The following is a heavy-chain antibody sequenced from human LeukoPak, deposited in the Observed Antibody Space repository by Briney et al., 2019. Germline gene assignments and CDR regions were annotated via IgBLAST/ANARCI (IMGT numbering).Heavy chain of an antibody. CDR2: ISSRGSTI. CDR3: ARDRRAVANNWFGP. CDR1: GFTISSYE. D-gene: IGHD6-19*01. J-gene: IGHJ5*02. Sequence: GGSLRLSCAASGFTISSYEMNWVRQAPGKGLEWDSYISSRGSTIYYVDSVKGRFTISRDNAKNSLYLQMNSLRAEDTAVYYCARDRRAVANNWFGPWGQGTLVTVSS. V-gene: IGHV3-48*03.